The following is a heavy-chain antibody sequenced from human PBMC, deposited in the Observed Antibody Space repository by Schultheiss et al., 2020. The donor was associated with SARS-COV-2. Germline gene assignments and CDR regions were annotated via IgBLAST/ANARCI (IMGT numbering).Heavy chain of an antibody. J-gene: IGHJ2*01. Sequence: SETLSLTCAVYGGSFSGYYWSWIRQPPGKGLEWIGEINHSGSTNYNPSLKSRVTISVDTSKNQFSLKLSSVTAADTAVYYCARDRYDFWSGYVSYWYFDLWGQGTTVTVSS. CDR3: ARDRYDFWSGYVSYWYFDL. D-gene: IGHD3-3*01. CDR1: GGSFSGYY. V-gene: IGHV4-34*01. CDR2: INHSGST.